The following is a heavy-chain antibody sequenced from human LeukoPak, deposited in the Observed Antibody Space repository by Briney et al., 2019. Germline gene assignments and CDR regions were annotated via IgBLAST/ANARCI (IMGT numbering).Heavy chain of an antibody. J-gene: IGHJ4*02. V-gene: IGHV1-2*02. D-gene: IGHD1-26*01. CDR3: AKLGATVGYSPIDY. Sequence: ASVKVSFKASGYTFTGYYMHWVRQAPGQGLEWMGLINPNSGCTNYAQKFQGGVTMTRDTSIRTAYMELRSLRSDDTAVYYCAKLGATVGYSPIDYWGQGNLVTVSS. CDR1: GYTFTGYY. CDR2: INPNSGCT.